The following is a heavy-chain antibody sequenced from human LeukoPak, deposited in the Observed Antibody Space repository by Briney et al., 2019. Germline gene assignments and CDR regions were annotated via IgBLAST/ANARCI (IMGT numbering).Heavy chain of an antibody. V-gene: IGHV4-4*02. D-gene: IGHD1-26*01. Sequence: SETLSLTCTVSGGSISSSNWWSWVRQPPGKGLECIGEIYHSGTTNYNPSLKSRVTISFDTSKNQFSLKLTSVTAADTAVYYCARGRALVDWGRGTLVTVSS. J-gene: IGHJ2*01. CDR2: IYHSGTT. CDR1: GGSISSSNW. CDR3: ARGRALVD.